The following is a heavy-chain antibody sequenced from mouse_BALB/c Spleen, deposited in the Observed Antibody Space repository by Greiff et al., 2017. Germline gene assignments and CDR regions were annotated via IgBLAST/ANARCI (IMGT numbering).Heavy chain of an antibody. D-gene: IGHD1-1*01. J-gene: IGHJ4*01. CDR3: ARPHYYGSSPLYYYAMDY. V-gene: IGHV5-12-1*01. Sequence: EVHLVESGGGLVKPGGSLKLSCAASGFAFSSYDMSWVRQTPEKRLEWVAYISSGGGSTYYPDTVKGRFTISRDNAKNTLYLQMSSLKSEDTAMYYCARPHYYGSSPLYYYAMDYWGQGTSVTVSS. CDR1: GFAFSSYD. CDR2: ISSGGGST.